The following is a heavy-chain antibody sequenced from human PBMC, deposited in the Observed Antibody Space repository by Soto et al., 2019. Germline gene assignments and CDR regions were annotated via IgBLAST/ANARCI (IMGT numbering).Heavy chain of an antibody. J-gene: IGHJ4*02. CDR3: ARGGGNYPRPVDY. D-gene: IGHD2-15*01. CDR2: IIPIFGRG. Sequence: SVKVSCKVSGDSFISYAISWVRQAPGQGLERMGGIIPIFGRGNYAQRVQGRVTMTADTAPSTAYMELSGLRSDDTAVYYCARGGGNYPRPVDYWGQGTLVTVSS. CDR1: GDSFISYA. V-gene: IGHV1-69*06.